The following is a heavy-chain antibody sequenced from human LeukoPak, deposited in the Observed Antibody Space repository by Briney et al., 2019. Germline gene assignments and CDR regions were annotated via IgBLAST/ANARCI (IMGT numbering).Heavy chain of an antibody. Sequence: GGSLRLSCAASGFIFNSYTMNWVRQAPGKGLEWVSSISSSSSYIHYADSVKGRFTISRDNAKNSLYLQMDSLRANDTAVYYCARGPIAAAGIFDYWGQGTLVTVSS. CDR3: ARGPIAAAGIFDY. CDR2: ISSSSSYI. J-gene: IGHJ4*02. CDR1: GFIFNSYT. D-gene: IGHD6-13*01. V-gene: IGHV3-21*06.